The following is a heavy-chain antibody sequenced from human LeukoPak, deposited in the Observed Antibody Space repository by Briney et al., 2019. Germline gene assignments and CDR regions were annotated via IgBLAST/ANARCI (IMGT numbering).Heavy chain of an antibody. V-gene: IGHV3-23*01. CDR3: AKDPPTGFGEFNWFDP. Sequence: GGSLRLSCAASGFTFSSYEMSWVRQAPGKGLEWVSAISGSGGSTYYADSVKGRFTISRDNSKNTLYLQMNGLRAEDTAVYYCAKDPPTGFGEFNWFDPWGQGTLVTVSS. CDR1: GFTFSSYE. CDR2: ISGSGGST. D-gene: IGHD3-10*01. J-gene: IGHJ5*02.